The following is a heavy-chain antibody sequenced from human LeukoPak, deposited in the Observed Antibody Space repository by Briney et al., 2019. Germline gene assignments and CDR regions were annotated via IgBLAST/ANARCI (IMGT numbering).Heavy chain of an antibody. Sequence: PGGSLRLSCAASGFTFSSYAMYWVRQAPGKGLEYVSAISSSGGSTYYANSVKGRFTISRDNSKNTLYLQMGSLRAEDMAVYYCARSPRLFRNWFDPWGQGTLVTVSS. J-gene: IGHJ5*02. D-gene: IGHD3-22*01. CDR1: GFTFSSYA. V-gene: IGHV3-64*01. CDR3: ARSPRLFRNWFDP. CDR2: ISSSGGST.